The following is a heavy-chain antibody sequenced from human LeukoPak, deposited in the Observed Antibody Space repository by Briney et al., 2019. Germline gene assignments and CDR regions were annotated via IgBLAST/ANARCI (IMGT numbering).Heavy chain of an antibody. Sequence: ASVKVSCKASGYTFTSYYMHWVRQAPGQGLEWMEWINPNSGGTNFAQNFQGRVTMTRDTSISTAYMELSRLRSDDTAVYYCARDQGGYYSSSWVFDYWGQGTLVTVSS. D-gene: IGHD6-13*01. J-gene: IGHJ4*02. V-gene: IGHV1-2*02. CDR2: INPNSGGT. CDR1: GYTFTSYY. CDR3: ARDQGGYYSSSWVFDY.